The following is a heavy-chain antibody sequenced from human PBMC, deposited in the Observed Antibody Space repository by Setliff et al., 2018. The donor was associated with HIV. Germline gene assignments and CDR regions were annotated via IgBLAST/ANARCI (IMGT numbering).Heavy chain of an antibody. Sequence: SETLSLTCTVSGASIPGYYWSWIRRPPGKGLEWIGYIYYSGSTNYNPSLKSRVTLSVDTSKNQFSLKLSSVTAADTAVYYCAGARDDDILTGYYPHYFDYWGQGTLVTVSS. D-gene: IGHD3-9*01. CDR1: GASIPGYY. CDR2: IYYSGST. V-gene: IGHV4-59*01. J-gene: IGHJ4*02. CDR3: AGARDDDILTGYYPHYFDY.